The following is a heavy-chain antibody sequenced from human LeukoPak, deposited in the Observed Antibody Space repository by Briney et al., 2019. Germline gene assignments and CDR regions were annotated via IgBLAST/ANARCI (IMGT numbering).Heavy chain of an antibody. CDR1: GGSFSGYY. J-gene: IGHJ4*02. D-gene: IGHD3-22*01. CDR2: VVHDGST. Sequence: SETLSLTCAVYGGSFSGYYWNWIRQSPGKGLEWIGEVVHDGSTNYNPSLKSRVTIAVDTSQNQFSLKLSAVTAADTAVYYCARGKYYFDSSGYDYWGRGSQVAVSS. V-gene: IGHV4-34*12. CDR3: ARGKYYFDSSGYDY.